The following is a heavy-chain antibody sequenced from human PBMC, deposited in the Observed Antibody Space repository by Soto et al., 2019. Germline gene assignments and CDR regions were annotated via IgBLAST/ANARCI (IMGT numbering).Heavy chain of an antibody. J-gene: IGHJ4*02. CDR1: GGSISSSSYY. CDR2: IYYSGST. V-gene: IGHV4-39*01. D-gene: IGHD6-13*01. CDR3: ARRGSSRGYGY. Sequence: QLQLQESGPGLVKPSETLSLTCTVSGGSISSSSYYWGWIRQPPGKGLEWIGSIYYSGSTYYNPSLKSRVTISGDTSKNQFSLKLSSVTAADTAVYYCARRGSSRGYGYWGQGTLVTVPS.